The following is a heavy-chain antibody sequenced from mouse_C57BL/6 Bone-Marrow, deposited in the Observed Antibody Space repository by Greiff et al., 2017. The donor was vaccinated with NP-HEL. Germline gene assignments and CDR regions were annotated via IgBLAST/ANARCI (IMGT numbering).Heavy chain of an antibody. CDR3: ATVCATVGARDY. CDR2: IDPANGNT. V-gene: IGHV14-3*01. D-gene: IGHD1-1*01. Sequence: EVQLQQSVAELVRPGASVKLSCTASGFNIKNTYMHWVKQRPEQGLEWIGRIDPANGNTKYAPQFPGQATITADSSSNTAYLQLSVLTSEDTAIYYCATVCATVGARDYWGKGTTLTVSS. J-gene: IGHJ2*01. CDR1: GFNIKNTY.